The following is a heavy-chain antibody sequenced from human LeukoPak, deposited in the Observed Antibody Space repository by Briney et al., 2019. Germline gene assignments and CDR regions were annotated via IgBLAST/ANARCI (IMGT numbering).Heavy chain of an antibody. V-gene: IGHV4-34*01. J-gene: IGHJ4*02. CDR2: INHXGGT. D-gene: IGHD6-19*01. CDR1: GGSFXGXX. Sequence: TSETLSLTCAVYGGSFXGXXXXXXXXXXXXXXXXXGEINHXGGTNYNPXXXXXXXXSXDXSXNHFSLKLNSVTAADTAVYYCVSRMVAVTPGGFDYWGQGTLVTVSS. CDR3: VSRMVAVTPGGFDY.